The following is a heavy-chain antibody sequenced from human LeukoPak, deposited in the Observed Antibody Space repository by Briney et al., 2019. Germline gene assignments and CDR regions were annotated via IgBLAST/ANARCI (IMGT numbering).Heavy chain of an antibody. J-gene: IGHJ5*02. Sequence: SETLSLTCTVSGGSISSYYWSWLRQPPGKGLEWIGYIYYSGSTNYNPSLKSRVTISVDTSKNQFSLKLSSVTAADTAVYYCPRVSSWNTYNWFDPWGQGTLVTVSS. V-gene: IGHV4-59*01. CDR1: GGSISSYY. CDR2: IYYSGST. CDR3: PRVSSWNTYNWFDP. D-gene: IGHD6-13*01.